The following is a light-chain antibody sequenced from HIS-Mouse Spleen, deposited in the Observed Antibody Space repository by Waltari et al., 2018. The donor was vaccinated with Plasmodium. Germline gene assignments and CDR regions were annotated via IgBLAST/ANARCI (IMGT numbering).Light chain of an antibody. Sequence: DIQMTQSPSSLSASVGDRVTITCQASQDIRNYLTWYQQKPGKAPKLLIYDASNLETGVPSRFSGSGSGTDFTFTISSLQPEDIATYYCQQYDNLPPLFTFGPGTKVDIK. CDR3: QQYDNLPPLFT. CDR1: QDIRNY. CDR2: DAS. V-gene: IGKV1-33*01. J-gene: IGKJ3*01.